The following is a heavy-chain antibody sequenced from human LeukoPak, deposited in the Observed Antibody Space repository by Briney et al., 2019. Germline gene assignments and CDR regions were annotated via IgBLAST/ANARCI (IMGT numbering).Heavy chain of an antibody. J-gene: IGHJ3*02. CDR3: ARRGYYDSSGSFAFDI. V-gene: IGHV4-59*01. Sequence: SETLSLTCTVSGGSISSYYWSWIRQPPGKGLEWIGYIYYSGSTNHNPSLKSRVTISVDTSKNQFSLKLSSVTAADTAVYYCARRGYYDSSGSFAFDIWGQGTMVTVST. CDR1: GGSISSYY. CDR2: IYYSGST. D-gene: IGHD3-22*01.